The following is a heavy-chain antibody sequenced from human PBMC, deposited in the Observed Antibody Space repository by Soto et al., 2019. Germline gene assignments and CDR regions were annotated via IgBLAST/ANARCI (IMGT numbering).Heavy chain of an antibody. D-gene: IGHD3-3*01. J-gene: IGHJ6*02. V-gene: IGHV1-18*01. CDR2: ISAYNGNT. CDR1: GYTFTSYG. CDR3: ARDSKVPLKIFGVANGYGMDV. Sequence: ASVKVSCKASGYTFTSYGISWVRQAPGQGLEWMGWISAYNGNTNYAQKLQGRVTMTTDTSTSTAYMELRSLRSDDTAVYYCARDSKVPLKIFGVANGYGMDVWGQGTTVTVSS.